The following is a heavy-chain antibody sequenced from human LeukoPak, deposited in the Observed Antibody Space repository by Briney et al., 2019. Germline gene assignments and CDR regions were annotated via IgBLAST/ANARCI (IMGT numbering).Heavy chain of an antibody. CDR1: GYTFTGYY. V-gene: IGHV1-2*04. Sequence: ASVRVSCKASGYTFTGYYMHWVRQAPGQGVEWMGWINPNSGGTNYAQNFQGWVTMTRDTSISTAYMELSRLRSDDTAVYYCARGMVRVNWFDPWGQGTLVSVSS. CDR3: ARGMVRVNWFDP. J-gene: IGHJ5*02. D-gene: IGHD3-10*01. CDR2: INPNSGGT.